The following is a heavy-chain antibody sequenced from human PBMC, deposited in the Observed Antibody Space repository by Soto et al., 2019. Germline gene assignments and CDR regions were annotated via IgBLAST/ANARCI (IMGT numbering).Heavy chain of an antibody. V-gene: IGHV4-4*07. Sequence: PSETLSLTCTVSGGSISSYYWSWIRHPAGKGLEWIGRIYTSGSTNYNPSPKSRVTMSVDTSKNQFSLKLSSVTAADTAVYYCARDLFEGATSDYGMDVWGQGTTVPSP. J-gene: IGHJ6*02. CDR2: IYTSGST. CDR1: GGSISSYY. D-gene: IGHD1-26*01. CDR3: ARDLFEGATSDYGMDV.